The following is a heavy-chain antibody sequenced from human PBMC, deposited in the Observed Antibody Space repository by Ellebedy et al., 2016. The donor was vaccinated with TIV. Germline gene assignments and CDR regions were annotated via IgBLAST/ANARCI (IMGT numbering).Heavy chain of an antibody. CDR3: ARDPDLTTVAPGGFDY. CDR2: IIPIFGTA. D-gene: IGHD4-23*01. CDR1: GYTLTELS. J-gene: IGHJ4*02. Sequence: AASVKVSCKVSGYTLTELSMHWVRQAPGKGLEWMGGIIPIFGTANYAQKFQGRVTITADESTSTAYMELSSLRSEDTAVYYCARDPDLTTVAPGGFDYWGQGTLVTVSS. V-gene: IGHV1-69*13.